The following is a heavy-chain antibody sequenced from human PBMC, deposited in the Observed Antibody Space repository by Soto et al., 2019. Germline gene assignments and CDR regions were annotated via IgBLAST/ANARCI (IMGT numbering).Heavy chain of an antibody. J-gene: IGHJ4*02. V-gene: IGHV1-2*06. CDR2: MNVDTGGT. Sequence: ASVKVSCKASGYRFTTFYIHWVRQAPGQGLEWMGRMNVDTGGTTYAQKFQGRVTMTRDTSISTAYMEVTNVKSDDPAIYYWARDWNFVLPGYSFGRDFWGQRTRVTVSS. D-gene: IGHD5-18*01. CDR1: GYRFTTFY. CDR3: ARDWNFVLPGYSFGRDF.